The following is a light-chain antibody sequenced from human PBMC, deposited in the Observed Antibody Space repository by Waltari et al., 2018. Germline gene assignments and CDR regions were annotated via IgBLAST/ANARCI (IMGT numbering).Light chain of an antibody. Sequence: QSSLTQPASVSGSPGQSITISCTGTTTDVGKYNHVSTYTQPPDKAPKLMISDVSKRPSGVSNRFSGSKSGNTASLTISGLQAEDEADYYCSSYTGITTPVVFGGGTKLAVL. CDR3: SSYTGITTPVV. CDR2: DVS. V-gene: IGLV2-14*03. J-gene: IGLJ3*02. CDR1: TTDVGKYNH.